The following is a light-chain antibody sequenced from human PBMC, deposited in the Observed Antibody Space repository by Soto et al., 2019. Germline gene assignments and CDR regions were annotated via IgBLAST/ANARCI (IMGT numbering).Light chain of an antibody. CDR1: QSSSDW. J-gene: IGKJ2*01. V-gene: IGKV1-5*03. CDR2: KAS. CDR3: QQYSSYPAT. Sequence: DIQMTQSPSTLSASVGDRVTITCRASQSSSDWLAWYQEKPGKAPKLLIYKASSLDTGVPSRFSGSGSGTEFTLTISSLQPDDFATYYCQQYSSYPATFGQGTKVEIK.